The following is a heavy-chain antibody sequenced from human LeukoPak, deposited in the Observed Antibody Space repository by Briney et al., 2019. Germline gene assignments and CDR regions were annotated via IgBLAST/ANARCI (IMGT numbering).Heavy chain of an antibody. D-gene: IGHD3-3*01. V-gene: IGHV3-74*01. CDR2: IVSDATTT. Sequence: GGSLRLSCAASGGTFSSYWMHWVRQAPGKGLVWVSHIVSDATTTSYADSVKGRFTISRDNAKNTLYLQMNSLRAEDTAVYYCAREALRFPLFDPWGQGTLVTVSS. CDR3: AREALRFPLFDP. CDR1: GGTFSSYW. J-gene: IGHJ5*02.